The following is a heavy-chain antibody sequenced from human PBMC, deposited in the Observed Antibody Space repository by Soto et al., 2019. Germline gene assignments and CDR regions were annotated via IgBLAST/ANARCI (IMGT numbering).Heavy chain of an antibody. J-gene: IGHJ6*03. D-gene: IGHD2-15*01. V-gene: IGHV4-34*01. Sequence: SGSTNYNPSLKSRVTISVDTSKNQFSLKLSSVTAADTAVYYCARGLSRDSGGSWLVASYYYYMDVWGKGTTVTVSS. CDR3: ARGLSRDSGGSWLVASYYYYMDV. CDR2: SGST.